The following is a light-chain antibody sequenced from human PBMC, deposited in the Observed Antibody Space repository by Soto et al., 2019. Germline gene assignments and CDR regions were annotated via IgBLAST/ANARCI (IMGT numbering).Light chain of an antibody. J-gene: IGLJ2*01. Sequence: QSVLTQPPSVSAAPGQKVTISCSGSSSNIGNNYVSWYQQLPGTAPKLLIYDNDKRPSGIPDRFSGSKSGTSATLGITGVQTGDEADYYCGTWDSSLSVMVIGGGTKVTVL. CDR1: SSNIGNNY. CDR3: GTWDSSLSVMV. CDR2: DND. V-gene: IGLV1-51*01.